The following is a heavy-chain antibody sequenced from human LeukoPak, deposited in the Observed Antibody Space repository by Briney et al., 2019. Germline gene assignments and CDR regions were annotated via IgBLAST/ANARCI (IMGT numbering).Heavy chain of an antibody. V-gene: IGHV3-21*01. CDR3: AREDPGSGGGCSGY. Sequence: PGGSLRLSCAASGFTFSSYAMHWVRQAPGKGLEWVSSISSSSSYIYYADSVKGRFTISRDNAKNSLYLQMNSLRAEDTAVYYCAREDPGSGGGCSGYWGQGTLVTVSS. D-gene: IGHD2-15*01. CDR2: ISSSSSYI. CDR1: GFTFSSYA. J-gene: IGHJ4*02.